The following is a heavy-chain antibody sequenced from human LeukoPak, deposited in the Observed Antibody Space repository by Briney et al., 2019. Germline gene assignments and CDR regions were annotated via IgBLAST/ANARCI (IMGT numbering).Heavy chain of an antibody. J-gene: IGHJ1*01. CDR3: AKDYGSGTRGYFQH. CDR1: GFIFDDYA. CDR2: ISWNSGSI. D-gene: IGHD3-10*01. V-gene: IGHV3-9*01. Sequence: GGSLRLSCAASGFIFDDYAMHRVRQAPGKGLEWVSGISWNSGSIGYADPVKGRFTISRDNAKNSLYLQMNSLRPEDTALYYCAKDYGSGTRGYFQHWGQGILVTVSS.